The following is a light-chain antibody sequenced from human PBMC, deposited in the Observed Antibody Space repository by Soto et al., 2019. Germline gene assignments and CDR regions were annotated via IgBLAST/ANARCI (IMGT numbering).Light chain of an antibody. V-gene: IGKV1-33*01. CDR1: QDISNY. CDR2: DAS. J-gene: IGKJ1*01. Sequence: DIQMTQSPSSLSASVGDRVTITCQASQDISNYLNWYQQKPGKAPKLLIYDASNLETGVPSRFSGSGSGTDFTFTISSLQPEDIATYYCQQYDNLRPRRTFGQGTKVEIK. CDR3: QQYDNLRPRRT.